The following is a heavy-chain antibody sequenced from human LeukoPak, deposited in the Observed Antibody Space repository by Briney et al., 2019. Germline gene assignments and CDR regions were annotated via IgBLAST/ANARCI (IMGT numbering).Heavy chain of an antibody. CDR3: ARGGTPGYSSGRIDY. CDR2: IYSAGNT. V-gene: IGHV3-53*04. D-gene: IGHD6-19*01. J-gene: IGHJ4*02. Sequence: GSLRLSCVASGFTVSSNYMSWVRQAPGKGLKLVSVIYSAGNTYYADSVKGRFTISRHNSKNTLYLQMNSLRVEDTAVYYCARGGTPGYSSGRIDYWGQGTLVTVSS. CDR1: GFTVSSNY.